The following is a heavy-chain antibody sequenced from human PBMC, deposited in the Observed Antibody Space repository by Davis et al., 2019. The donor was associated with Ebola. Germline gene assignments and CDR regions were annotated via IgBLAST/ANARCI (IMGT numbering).Heavy chain of an antibody. D-gene: IGHD7-27*01. J-gene: IGHJ4*02. CDR3: ARQPGITGDLVRVQYYFDY. V-gene: IGHV1-69*13. Sequence: SVKVSCKASGGTFSSYAISWVRQAPGQGLEWMGGIIPIFGTANYAQKFQGRVTITADESTSTAYMELSSLRSEDTAVYYCARQPGITGDLVRVQYYFDYWGQGTLVTVSS. CDR1: GGTFSSYA. CDR2: IIPIFGTA.